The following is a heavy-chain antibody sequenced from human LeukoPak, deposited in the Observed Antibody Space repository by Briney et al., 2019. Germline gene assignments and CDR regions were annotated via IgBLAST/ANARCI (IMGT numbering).Heavy chain of an antibody. Sequence: GRSLRLSCAVSGFTFSSYGMHWVRQAPGKGLEWVAVIWYDGSNKYYADSVKGRFTISRDNSKNTLYLQMNSLRAEDTAVYYCARVNGAAYYYGIDVWGLGTTVTVSS. CDR2: IWYDGSNK. V-gene: IGHV3-33*01. D-gene: IGHD6-13*01. CDR1: GFTFSSYG. J-gene: IGHJ6*02. CDR3: ARVNGAAYYYGIDV.